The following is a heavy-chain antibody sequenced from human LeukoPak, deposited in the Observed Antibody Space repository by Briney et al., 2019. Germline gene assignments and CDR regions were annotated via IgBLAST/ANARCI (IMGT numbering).Heavy chain of an antibody. Sequence: ESGPRLMQPSGTLSLTCTVSGGSIRSYYWSWLRQPPGNELEWIGYIFHSGNINYNPSLKSRVTISVDTSKNQFSLKLSSVTAANTAVYYCARDGGTSYDFWSGYYYWGQGTLVTVSS. CDR2: IFHSGNI. J-gene: IGHJ4*02. CDR1: GGSIRSYY. D-gene: IGHD3-3*01. V-gene: IGHV4-59*01. CDR3: ARDGGTSYDFWSGYYY.